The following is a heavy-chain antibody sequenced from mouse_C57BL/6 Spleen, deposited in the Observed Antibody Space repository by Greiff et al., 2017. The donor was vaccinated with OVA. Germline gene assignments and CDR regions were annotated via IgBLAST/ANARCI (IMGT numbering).Heavy chain of an antibody. CDR2: IYPGDGDT. Sequence: QVQLQQSGAELVKPGASVKISCKASGYAFSSYWMNWVKQRPGKGLEWIGQIYPGDGDTNYNGKFKGKATLTADKSSSTAYMQLSSLTSEDSAVYFCARGGDYYGSSHYYAMDYWGQGTSVTVSS. CDR3: ARGGDYYGSSHYYAMDY. D-gene: IGHD1-1*01. V-gene: IGHV1-80*01. CDR1: GYAFSSYW. J-gene: IGHJ4*01.